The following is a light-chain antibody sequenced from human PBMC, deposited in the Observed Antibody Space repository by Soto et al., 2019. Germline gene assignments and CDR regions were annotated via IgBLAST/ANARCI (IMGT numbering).Light chain of an antibody. J-gene: IGKJ1*01. Sequence: DIQMTHSPSTLLAPEGDGVIIICRASQSMGDWLAWYQQKPGKALKLLIYKASNLQSGVPSRFSGSGSGTDFTLTISSLQPDDFATYYCQHYDSYSPTWTFGQGTKVDIK. CDR2: KAS. CDR1: QSMGDW. V-gene: IGKV1-5*03. CDR3: QHYDSYSPTWT.